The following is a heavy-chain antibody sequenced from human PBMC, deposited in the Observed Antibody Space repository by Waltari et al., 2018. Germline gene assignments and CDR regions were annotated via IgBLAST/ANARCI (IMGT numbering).Heavy chain of an antibody. J-gene: IGHJ4*02. Sequence: QVQLVQSGAEVKKPGASVKVSCKASGYTFTSYAMHWVRQAPGQRLDWMGWINAGNGNTKYSQKFQGRVTITRDTSASTAYMELSSLRSEDTAVYYCARDVRSHPSYYVDYWGQGTLVTVSS. CDR3: ARDVRSHPSYYVDY. V-gene: IGHV1-3*01. D-gene: IGHD3-10*01. CDR1: GYTFTSYA. CDR2: INAGNGNT.